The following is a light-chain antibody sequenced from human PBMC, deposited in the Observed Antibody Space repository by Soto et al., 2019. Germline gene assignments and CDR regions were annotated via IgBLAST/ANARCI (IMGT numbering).Light chain of an antibody. V-gene: IGKV1-39*01. CDR3: LQHYNFSWT. CDR1: QTISRY. Sequence: DIQMTQSPSSLSASVGDRVTITCRASQTISRYLNWYQQRPGKAPNLLIYSASSLQSGVPSRFSGSGSGTDFTLAITSLQPEDFATYYCLQHYNFSWTFGQGTKVDIK. CDR2: SAS. J-gene: IGKJ1*01.